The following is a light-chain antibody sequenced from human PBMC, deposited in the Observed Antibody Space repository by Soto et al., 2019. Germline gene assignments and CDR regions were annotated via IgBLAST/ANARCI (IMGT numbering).Light chain of an antibody. CDR2: DVT. CDR1: SSDVGGYNY. CDR3: TSYRSGPLYV. J-gene: IGLJ1*01. Sequence: QSVLTQPASVSGSPGQSITISCTGTSSDVGGYNYVSWYQHHPGKAPRLILYDVTHRPSGISNRFSGSKSGDSASLTISGLQAEDEAHYYCTSYRSGPLYVFGTGTKVTVL. V-gene: IGLV2-14*03.